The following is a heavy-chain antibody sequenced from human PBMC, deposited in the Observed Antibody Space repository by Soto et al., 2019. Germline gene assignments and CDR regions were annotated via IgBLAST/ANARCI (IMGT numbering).Heavy chain of an antibody. V-gene: IGHV4-30-4*01. J-gene: IGHJ4*02. D-gene: IGHD3-22*01. CDR1: GGSISSGDYY. CDR3: ARVSYYYDSSGYYYGPDY. CDR2: IYYSGST. Sequence: SETLSLTCTVPGGSISSGDYYWSWIRQPPGKCLEWIGYIYYSGSTYYNPSLKSRVTISVDTSKNQFSLKLSSVTAADTAVYYCARVSYYYDSSGYYYGPDYWGQGTLVTVSS.